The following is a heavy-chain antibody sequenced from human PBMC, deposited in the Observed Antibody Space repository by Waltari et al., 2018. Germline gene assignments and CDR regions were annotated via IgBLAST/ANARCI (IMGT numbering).Heavy chain of an antibody. J-gene: IGHJ6*03. CDR3: ARASQGHYYYMDV. CDR2: IYYSGST. CDR1: GGSISSYS. V-gene: IGHV4-59*01. Sequence: QVQLQESGPGLVKPSETLSLTCTVSGGSISSYSWSWIRQPPGKGLEWIGYIYYSGSTNYNPSLKSRVTISVDTSKNQFSLKLSSVTAADTAVYYCARASQGHYYYMDVWGKGTTVTVSS.